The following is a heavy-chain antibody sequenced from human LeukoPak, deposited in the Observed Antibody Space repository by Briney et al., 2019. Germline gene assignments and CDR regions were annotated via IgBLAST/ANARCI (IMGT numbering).Heavy chain of an antibody. J-gene: IGHJ4*02. CDR1: GYSFATYW. Sequence: GKSLKISCKASGYSFATYWIGWVRQMPGKGPEWMGIIYPSDSDTRYSPSLQGQVTISADTSISTAFLQWSSLKASDTAMYYCARLGAGSSGWYLAYWGQGTLVTVSS. CDR3: ARLGAGSSGWYLAY. V-gene: IGHV5-51*01. D-gene: IGHD6-19*01. CDR2: IYPSDSDT.